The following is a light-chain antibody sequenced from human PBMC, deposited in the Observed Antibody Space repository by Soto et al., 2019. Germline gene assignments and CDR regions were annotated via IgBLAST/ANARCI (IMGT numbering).Light chain of an antibody. CDR2: GAS. V-gene: IGKV3-20*01. CDR1: QSVSSDY. Sequence: DIVFTQSPGTLSLSPGERATLSCRASQSVSSDYLAWYQQKPGQAPRLLIYGASSRAAGTPDRFSGSGSGTDFTLTIRRLEPEDFAVYYCQQYGRSTWTFGQGTKVDIK. CDR3: QQYGRSTWT. J-gene: IGKJ1*01.